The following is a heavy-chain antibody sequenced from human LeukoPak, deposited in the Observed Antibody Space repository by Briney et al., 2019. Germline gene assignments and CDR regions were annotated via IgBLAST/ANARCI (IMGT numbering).Heavy chain of an antibody. Sequence: GGSLRLSCTASGFTFCDYVMSWVRQAPGKGLEWVGFIRSKTYGGTTEYAASVKGRFIISRDDSKTIAYLQMNSLKSEDTAVYYCTTGSATGTGSGYWGQGTLVTVSS. CDR1: GFTFCDYV. CDR2: IRSKTYGGTT. D-gene: IGHD6-13*01. V-gene: IGHV3-49*04. CDR3: TTGSATGTGSGY. J-gene: IGHJ4*02.